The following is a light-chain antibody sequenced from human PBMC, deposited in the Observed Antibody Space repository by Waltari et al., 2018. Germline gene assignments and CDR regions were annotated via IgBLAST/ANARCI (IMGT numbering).Light chain of an antibody. CDR3: NSYTSRSTLIL. V-gene: IGLV2-14*03. CDR2: DVS. CDR1: SSDIGGSNY. J-gene: IGLJ2*01. Sequence: QSALTQPASVSGSTGQSITISCTGTSSDIGGSNYLYWYQQQPGKAPKLMIYDVSHRPSGVSNRFSGSKSGNTDSLTISGLQAEDEADYYCNSYTSRSTLILFGGGTKLTVL.